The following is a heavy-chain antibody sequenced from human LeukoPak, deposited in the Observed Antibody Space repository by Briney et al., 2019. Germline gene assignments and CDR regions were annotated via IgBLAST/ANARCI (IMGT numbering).Heavy chain of an antibody. CDR2: IYYSGST. V-gene: IGHV4-39*07. D-gene: IGHD3-22*01. J-gene: IGHJ5*02. Sequence: SETLSLTCSVSGGSISSSSYYWGWIRQPPGKGLEWIGSIYYSGSTYYNPSLKSRVTISVDTSKNQFSLKLSSVTAADTAVYYCARERPIDDSSGYYRGFDPWGQGTLVTVSS. CDR1: GGSISSSSYY. CDR3: ARERPIDDSSGYYRGFDP.